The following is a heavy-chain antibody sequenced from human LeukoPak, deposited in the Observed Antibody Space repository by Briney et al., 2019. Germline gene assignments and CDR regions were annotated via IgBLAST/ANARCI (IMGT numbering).Heavy chain of an antibody. V-gene: IGHV5-51*01. CDR3: ARHRGISSGWYAYDY. CDR2: LFPGDSEI. J-gene: IGHJ4*02. Sequence: GESLKISCKGSGYSFTSYWIGWVRQMPGKGLEWMGILFPGDSEIRYSPSFQGQVTISADKSISTACLQWSSLKASDTAMYYCARHRGISSGWYAYDYWGQGTLVTVSS. CDR1: GYSFTSYW. D-gene: IGHD6-19*01.